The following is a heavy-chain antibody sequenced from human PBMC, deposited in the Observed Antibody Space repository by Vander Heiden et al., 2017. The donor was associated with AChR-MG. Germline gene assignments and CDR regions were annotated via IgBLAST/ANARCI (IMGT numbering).Heavy chain of an antibody. V-gene: IGHV3-9*01. CDR1: GFPFDAYA. CDR2: ISWNSGST. CDR3: TKNAADSSVYYSSSPFDY. D-gene: IGHD3-22*01. J-gene: IGHJ4*02. Sequence: EVQLVESGGGLVQPGRSLRLSCAASGFPFDAYAWHWVRQAPGKGLEWVAGISWNSGSTGYVDSVKGRFTISRDNARNSLYLQMNSLRAEDTAVYFCTKNAADSSVYYSSSPFDYWGQGTLVTVSS.